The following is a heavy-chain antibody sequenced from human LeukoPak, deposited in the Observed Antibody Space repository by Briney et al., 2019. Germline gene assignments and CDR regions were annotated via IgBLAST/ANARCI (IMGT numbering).Heavy chain of an antibody. CDR2: ISAYNGNT. CDR3: ARGAGDYDFWSGYYVYYYYYGIDV. D-gene: IGHD3-3*01. CDR1: GYTFTSYG. J-gene: IGHJ6*02. V-gene: IGHV1-18*01. Sequence: ASAKVSCKASGYTFTSYGISWVRHTPGQGLEWMGWISAYNGNTNYAQKLQGRGTMTTDTATSTACMELRSLRSDDTVLYYLARGAGDYDFWSGYYVYYYYYGIDVWGQGTTVTVSS.